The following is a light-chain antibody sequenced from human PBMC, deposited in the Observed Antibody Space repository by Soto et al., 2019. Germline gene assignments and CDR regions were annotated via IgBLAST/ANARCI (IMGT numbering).Light chain of an antibody. Sequence: DIVMTQSPATLSVSPGERATLSCRASQSLRSSLAWYQQKPGQAPRLLIYGASTRATGIPARFSGSGSGTEFTLTISSLQSEDFAVYFCQQYNIWPQTFGQGTKVDIK. CDR3: QQYNIWPQT. CDR2: GAS. V-gene: IGKV3-15*01. J-gene: IGKJ1*01. CDR1: QSLRSS.